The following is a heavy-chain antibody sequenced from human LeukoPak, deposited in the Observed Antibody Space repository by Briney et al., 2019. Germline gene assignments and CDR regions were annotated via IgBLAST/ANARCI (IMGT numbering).Heavy chain of an antibody. D-gene: IGHD6-13*01. CDR2: FDPEDGET. CDR3: ASPPRSWNKDFDY. J-gene: IGHJ4*02. V-gene: IGHV1-24*01. Sequence: GASVKVSPTVSVYTLSELSIHSVRPTPRKGGEWMGCFDPEDGETIYAQKFQGRVTMTEDTSTDTAYMELSSLRSEDTAVYYCASPPRSWNKDFDYWGQGTLVTVSS. CDR1: VYTLSELS.